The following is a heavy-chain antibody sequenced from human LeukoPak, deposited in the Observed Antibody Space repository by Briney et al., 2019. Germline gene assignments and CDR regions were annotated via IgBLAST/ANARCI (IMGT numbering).Heavy chain of an antibody. D-gene: IGHD1-26*01. CDR3: ARDPLLRRDAFDI. Sequence: GASVKVSCKASGYTFTSYYMHWVRQAPGQALEWMGIIKPSGGSTSYAQKFQGRVTMTRDTSTSTVYMELSSLRSEDTAVYYCARDPLLRRDAFDIWGQGTMVTVSS. V-gene: IGHV1-46*01. CDR2: IKPSGGST. CDR1: GYTFTSYY. J-gene: IGHJ3*02.